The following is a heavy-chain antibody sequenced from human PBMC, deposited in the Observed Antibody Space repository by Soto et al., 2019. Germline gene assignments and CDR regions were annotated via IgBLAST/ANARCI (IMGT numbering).Heavy chain of an antibody. CDR1: GGSIGSGDYY. V-gene: IGHV4-30-4*01. J-gene: IGHJ2*01. Sequence: SETLSLTCTVSGGSIGSGDYYWSWIRQPPGKGLEWIGYIYYSGSTYYNPSLKSRVTISVDTSKNQFSLKLRSVTAADTALYYSAAFLRAHWYFKLWARATLVTLSS. CDR2: IYYSGST. CDR3: AAFLRAHWYFKL.